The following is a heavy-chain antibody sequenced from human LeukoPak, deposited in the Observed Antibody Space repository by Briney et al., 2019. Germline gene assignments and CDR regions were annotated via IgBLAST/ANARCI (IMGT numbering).Heavy chain of an antibody. V-gene: IGHV3-21*01. CDR3: ASTGIAAAGVVDY. J-gene: IGHJ4*02. D-gene: IGHD6-13*01. Sequence: GGSLRLSCAASGFTFSSYSMNWVRQAPGKGLEWASSISSSSSYIYYADSVKGRFTISRDNAKNSLYLQMNSLRAEDTAVYYCASTGIAAAGVVDYWGQGTLVTVSS. CDR2: ISSSSSYI. CDR1: GFTFSSYS.